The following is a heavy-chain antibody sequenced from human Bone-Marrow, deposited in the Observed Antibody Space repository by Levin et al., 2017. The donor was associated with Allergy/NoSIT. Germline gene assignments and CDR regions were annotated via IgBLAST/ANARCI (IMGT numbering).Heavy chain of an antibody. Sequence: GESLKISCAGFGFTFSSYSMNWVRQAPGTGLEWVSSISNNGDSIFYADSVKGRFTISRDNTRSSLYLQMNSLRAEDTALYYCAIIRRGNYWGQGTPVTVSA. CDR1: GFTFSSYS. CDR3: AIIRRGNY. D-gene: IGHD3-16*01. J-gene: IGHJ4*02. CDR2: ISNNGDSI. V-gene: IGHV3-21*01.